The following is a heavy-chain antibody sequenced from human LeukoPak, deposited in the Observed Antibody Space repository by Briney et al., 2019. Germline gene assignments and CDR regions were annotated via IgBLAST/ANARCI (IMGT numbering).Heavy chain of an antibody. D-gene: IGHD1-14*01. CDR1: GYTLTELS. V-gene: IGHV1-24*01. CDR3: ATDTRTHAAPFDY. Sequence: ASAKVSCKVSGYTLTELSMHWVRQAPGKGLEWMGGFDPEDGETIYAQKFQGRVTMTEDTSTDTAYMELSSLRSEDTAVYYCATDTRTHAAPFDYWGQGTLVTVSS. J-gene: IGHJ4*02. CDR2: FDPEDGET.